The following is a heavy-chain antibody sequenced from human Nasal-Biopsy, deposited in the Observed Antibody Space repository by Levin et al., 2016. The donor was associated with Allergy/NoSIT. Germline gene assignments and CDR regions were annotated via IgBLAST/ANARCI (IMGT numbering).Heavy chain of an antibody. D-gene: IGHD1-1*01. CDR3: ARGQLLATGTFDY. CDR2: ISHSSSYI. V-gene: IGHV3-11*06. J-gene: IGHJ4*02. CDR1: GFTFSDYY. Sequence: LSLTCAASGFTFSDYYMSYIRQAPGKGLEWVSYISHSSSYINYADSVKGRFTISRDNAKNSLSLQMNNLRVEDTAVYYCARGQLLATGTFDYWGQGTLVTVSS.